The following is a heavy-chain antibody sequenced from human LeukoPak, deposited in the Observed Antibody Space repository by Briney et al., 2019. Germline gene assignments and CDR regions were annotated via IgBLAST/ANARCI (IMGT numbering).Heavy chain of an antibody. CDR3: ARDHFRKGNAFDI. J-gene: IGHJ3*02. V-gene: IGHV4-4*07. Sequence: SETLSLTCTVSGGSISGYYWAWIRQPAGKGLEWIGRIYPSGSTNYNPSLKSRVTMSIDTSTNQFSLNLNSVTAADTAVYYCARDHFRKGNAFDIWGQGTMVTISS. CDR1: GGSISGYY. CDR2: IYPSGST.